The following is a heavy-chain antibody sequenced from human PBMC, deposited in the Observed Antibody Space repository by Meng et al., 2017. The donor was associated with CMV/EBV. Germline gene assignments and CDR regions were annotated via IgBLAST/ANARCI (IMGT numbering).Heavy chain of an antibody. CDR1: GGSFSGYY. CDR3: ARRGSIHGWFDP. Sequence: GSLRLSCAVHGGSFSGYYWSWIRQPPGKGLEWIGEINHSGSTNYNPSPKSRVTISVDTSKNQFSLKLSSVTAADTAVYYCARRGSIHGWFDPWGQGTLVTVSS. CDR2: INHSGST. V-gene: IGHV4-34*01. J-gene: IGHJ5*02. D-gene: IGHD2-21*01.